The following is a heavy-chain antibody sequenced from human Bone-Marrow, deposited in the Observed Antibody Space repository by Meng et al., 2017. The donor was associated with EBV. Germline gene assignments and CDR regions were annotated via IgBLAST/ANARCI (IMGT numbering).Heavy chain of an antibody. V-gene: IGHV3-73*01. Sequence: FGWGLVRRGCSFRLSSGALGLIFRGCVMQWARWSCVKWVGWVGRVETKASKYATAYAGSVKGRFSVSRDDSKNMVFLEMNSLNTEDTARYFCWGDLNYGSYWGQGTLVTVSS. CDR1: GLIFRGCV. CDR3: WGDLNYGSY. CDR2: VETKASKYAT. J-gene: IGHJ4*02. D-gene: IGHD3-16*01.